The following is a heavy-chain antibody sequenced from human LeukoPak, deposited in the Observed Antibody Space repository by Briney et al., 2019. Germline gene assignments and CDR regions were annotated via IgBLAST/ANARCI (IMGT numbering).Heavy chain of an antibody. CDR3: ARGGGLDV. CDR2: ISHNGNVN. Sequence: GGSLRLSCAASGFTFSSYWMNWARQAPGKGLEWVASISHNGNVNYYVDSVKGRFTISRDNAKNSLYLQMSNLRAEDTAVYFCARGGGLDVWGQGATVTVSS. CDR1: GFTFSSYW. J-gene: IGHJ6*02. D-gene: IGHD3-16*01. V-gene: IGHV3-7*03.